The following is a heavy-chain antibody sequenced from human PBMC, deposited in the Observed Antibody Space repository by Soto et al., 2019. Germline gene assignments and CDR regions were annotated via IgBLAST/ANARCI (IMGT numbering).Heavy chain of an antibody. CDR2: ISYDGSNK. J-gene: IGHJ4*02. V-gene: IGHV3-30-3*01. Sequence: GGSLRLSCAASGFTFSSYAMHWVRQAPGKGLEWVAVISYDGSNKYYADSVKGRFTISRDNSKNTLYLQMNSLRAEDTAVYYCARGGVGPFNFDYWGQGTLVTVPQ. CDR1: GFTFSSYA. D-gene: IGHD1-26*01. CDR3: ARGGVGPFNFDY.